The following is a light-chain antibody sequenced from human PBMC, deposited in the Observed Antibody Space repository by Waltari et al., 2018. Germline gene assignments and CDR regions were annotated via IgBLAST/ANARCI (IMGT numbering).Light chain of an antibody. V-gene: IGLV2-23*02. CDR1: ISDVGNQTL. CDR3: CSYVGTVM. CDR2: EVD. Sequence: QSALTQPASVSGSPGQSITISCSRTISDVGNQTLVAWYQQLPGRAPQLLIYEVDKRPSGISGRFSGSMSGKTASLTISGLQAEDEADYYCCSYVGTVMFGGGTRVTVL. J-gene: IGLJ3*02.